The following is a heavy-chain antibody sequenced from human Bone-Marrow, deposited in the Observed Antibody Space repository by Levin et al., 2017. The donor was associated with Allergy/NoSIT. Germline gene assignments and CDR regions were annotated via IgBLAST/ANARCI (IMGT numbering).Heavy chain of an antibody. V-gene: IGHV3-30*03. CDR1: GFPFSSYA. Sequence: GGSLRLSCAASGFPFSSYAMHWVRQAPGKGLEWVTQISYNGNDKYYTDSVKGRFNISRDNSKNTMYLQMNSLRAEDTALYYCVKSSGNYFYYYGMDVWGQGTTVTVSS. D-gene: IGHD1-26*01. CDR3: VKSSGNYFYYYGMDV. J-gene: IGHJ6*02. CDR2: ISYNGNDK.